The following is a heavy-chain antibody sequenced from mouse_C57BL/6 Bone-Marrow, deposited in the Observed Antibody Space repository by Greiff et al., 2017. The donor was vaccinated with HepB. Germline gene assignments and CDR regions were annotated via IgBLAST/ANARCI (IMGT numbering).Heavy chain of an antibody. D-gene: IGHD1-1*01. CDR2: ISSGGSYT. CDR3: ARHGSSPHWYFDV. CDR1: GFTFSSYG. V-gene: IGHV5-6*01. Sequence: EVKLMESGGDLVKPGVSLKLSCAASGFTFSSYGMSWVRQTPDKRLEWVATISSGGSYTYYPDSVKGRFTISRDNAKNTLYLQMSSLKSEDTAMYYCARHGSSPHWYFDVWGTGTTVTVSS. J-gene: IGHJ1*03.